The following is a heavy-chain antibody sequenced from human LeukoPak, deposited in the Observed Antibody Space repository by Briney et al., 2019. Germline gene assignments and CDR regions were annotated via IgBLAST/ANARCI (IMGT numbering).Heavy chain of an antibody. J-gene: IGHJ4*02. Sequence: PSGTLSLTCVVSGDSFTRYYRSWIRQSAGRGLEWIGQIYASGSTIYNPSLASRVTLSIDTSQRQLSLKVRSVTAADTAVYYCAGRDQSTGWSFDYWGRGTLVTVSS. D-gene: IGHD6-19*01. CDR3: AGRDQSTGWSFDY. CDR2: IYASGST. V-gene: IGHV4-4*07. CDR1: GDSFTRYY.